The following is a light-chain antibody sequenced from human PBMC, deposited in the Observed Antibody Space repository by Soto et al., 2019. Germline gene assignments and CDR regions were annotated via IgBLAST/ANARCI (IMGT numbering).Light chain of an antibody. CDR1: RSNLGSNY. J-gene: IGLJ3*02. Sequence: QSVLTQPPSASGTPGQRVTSSCSGSRSNLGSNYVYWYQQLPGTAPKLLIYSNNQRPSGVPDRFSGSKSGTSASLAISGLRAEDGADYYCAAWDDSLSGLWVFGGGTKLTVL. CDR2: SNN. CDR3: AAWDDSLSGLWV. V-gene: IGLV1-47*02.